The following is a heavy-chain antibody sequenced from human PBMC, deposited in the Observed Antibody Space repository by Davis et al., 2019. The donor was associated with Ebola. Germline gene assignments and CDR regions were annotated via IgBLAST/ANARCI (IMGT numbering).Heavy chain of an antibody. D-gene: IGHD4-17*01. CDR1: GFTFRNYA. CDR3: AKEYGDYSPRDGMDV. Sequence: PGGSLRLSCAASGFTFRNYAMHWVRQAPGKGLEWVAVISSSGAKTYYADSVKGRFTISRDNSKNTLDLQMSSLSAEDTATYFCAKEYGDYSPRDGMDVWGQGTTVTVSS. J-gene: IGHJ6*02. CDR2: ISSSGAKT. V-gene: IGHV3-23*01.